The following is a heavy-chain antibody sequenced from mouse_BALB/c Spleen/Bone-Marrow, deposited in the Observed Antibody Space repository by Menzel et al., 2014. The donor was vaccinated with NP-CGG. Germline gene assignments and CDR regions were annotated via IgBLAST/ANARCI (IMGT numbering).Heavy chain of an antibody. CDR3: ARQGVYYGKSYYAMDY. J-gene: IGHJ4*01. Sequence: EVQLVESGGGLVQPGGSLKLSCAASGFTFSSYTMSWVRQTPEKRLEWVAYISNGGGSTYFPDTVKGRFTISRDNAKNTLYLQMSSLKSEDTATYYCARQGVYYGKSYYAMDYWGQGTSVTVSS. V-gene: IGHV5-12-2*01. CDR1: GFTFSSYT. D-gene: IGHD2-1*01. CDR2: ISNGGGST.